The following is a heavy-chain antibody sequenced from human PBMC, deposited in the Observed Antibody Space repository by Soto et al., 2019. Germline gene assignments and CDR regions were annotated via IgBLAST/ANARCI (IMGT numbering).Heavy chain of an antibody. CDR2: IIPIPGTA. Sequence: GASVKVSCKASGGTCGSYAISWVRQAPGQGLEWMGGIIPIPGTANYAQKFQGRVTIAADESTSTAYMELSSLRSEDTAVYYCARSQGSSTSLEIYYYYYYGMDVWGQGTTVTVSS. CDR3: ARSQGSSTSLEIYYYYYYGMDV. V-gene: IGHV1-69*13. D-gene: IGHD2-2*01. J-gene: IGHJ6*02. CDR1: GGTCGSYA.